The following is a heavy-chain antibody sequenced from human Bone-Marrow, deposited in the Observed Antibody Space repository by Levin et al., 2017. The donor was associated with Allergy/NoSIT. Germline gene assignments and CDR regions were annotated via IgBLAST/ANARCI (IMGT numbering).Heavy chain of an antibody. CDR1: GFTFSVYG. CDR3: ARGGIGGWTEQIFRN. J-gene: IGHJ1*01. V-gene: IGHV3-48*02. Sequence: PGGSLRLSCAASGFTFSVYGMNWVRQAPAQGLEWVSYITASDSSALYADSVMGRFTISRDNAKNSLYLQMHSLRDEDAAVYYCARGGIGGWTEQIFRNWGQGTLVTVYS. D-gene: IGHD6-19*01. CDR2: ITASDSSA.